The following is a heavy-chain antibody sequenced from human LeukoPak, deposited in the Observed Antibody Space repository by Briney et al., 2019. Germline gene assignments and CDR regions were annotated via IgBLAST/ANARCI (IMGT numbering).Heavy chain of an antibody. Sequence: GGSLRLSCAASGFTFSSNAMTWVRQAPGKGLEWVSAMNDNGAYIYYADSVKGRFTISRDNSKNTLYLQMHSLRAEDTAIYYCAKIRGASTGYDYWGQGTLVTVSS. V-gene: IGHV3-23*01. D-gene: IGHD6-25*01. CDR3: AKIRGASTGYDY. CDR1: GFTFSSNA. CDR2: MNDNGAYI. J-gene: IGHJ4*02.